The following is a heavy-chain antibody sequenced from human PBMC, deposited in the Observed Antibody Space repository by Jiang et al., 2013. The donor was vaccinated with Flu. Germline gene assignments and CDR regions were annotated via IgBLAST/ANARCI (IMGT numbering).Heavy chain of an antibody. CDR2: IHHSGST. V-gene: IGHV4-4*02. Sequence: KPSGTLSLTCTVSGDSTSRSNWWSWVRQPQGRAGVDWEIHHSGSTNYNPSLKSRVTLSMDKSKNQFSLKVNSVTAADTAVYYCTRVEEHLISGVVPPAWGQGTLVTVSS. J-gene: IGHJ4*02. D-gene: IGHD2-2*01. CDR1: GDSTSRSNW. CDR3: TRVEEHLISGVVPPA.